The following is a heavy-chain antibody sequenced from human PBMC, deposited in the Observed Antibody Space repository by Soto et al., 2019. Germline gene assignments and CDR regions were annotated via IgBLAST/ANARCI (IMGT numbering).Heavy chain of an antibody. J-gene: IGHJ6*02. CDR2: IIPLFRTP. D-gene: IGHD4-4*01. V-gene: IGHV1-69*14. CDR3: ARDNDRLQLGGNYYYIMDV. Sequence: QVQLVQSGAEVKEPGSSVKVSCKASGGTFSSYAISWVRQAPGQGLEWMGGIIPLFRTPDYAQKFQGRVTXTXDKXTSTAYMELSSLRFDDTAVYYCARDNDRLQLGGNYYYIMDVWGQGTTITVSS. CDR1: GGTFSSYA.